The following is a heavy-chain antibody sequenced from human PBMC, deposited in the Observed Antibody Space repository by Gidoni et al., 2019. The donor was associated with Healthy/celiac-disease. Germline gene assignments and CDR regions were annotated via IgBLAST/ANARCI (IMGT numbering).Heavy chain of an antibody. CDR2: ISTNGGST. V-gene: IGHV3-64*01. CDR3: ARDPSSAGPLDY. Sequence: EVQLVESGGGLVQPGGSLRLSCAASGFPFSSYAMHWVRQAPGKGLEYVSAISTNGGSTYYANSVKGRFTISRDNSKNTLYLQMGSLRTEDMAVYYCARDPSSAGPLDYWGQGTLVTVSS. J-gene: IGHJ4*02. D-gene: IGHD6-25*01. CDR1: GFPFSSYA.